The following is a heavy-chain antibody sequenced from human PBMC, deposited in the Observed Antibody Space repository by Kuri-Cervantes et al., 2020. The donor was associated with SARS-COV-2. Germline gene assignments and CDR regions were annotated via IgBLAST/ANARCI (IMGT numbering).Heavy chain of an antibody. CDR1: GFTFSSYG. Sequence: GESLKISCAASGFTFSSYGMHWVRQAPGKGPEWVSYISSSSSTIYYADSVKGRFTISRDNAKNSLYLQMNSLRAEDTAVYYCARDGLVGATIHPPNLDYWGQGTLVTVSS. J-gene: IGHJ4*02. CDR2: ISSSSSTI. CDR3: ARDGLVGATIHPPNLDY. D-gene: IGHD1-26*01. V-gene: IGHV3-48*01.